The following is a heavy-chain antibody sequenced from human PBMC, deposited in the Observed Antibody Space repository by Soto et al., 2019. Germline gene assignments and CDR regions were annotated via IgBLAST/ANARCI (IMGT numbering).Heavy chain of an antibody. CDR1: GYTFTSYD. CDR2: MNPNSGNT. V-gene: IGHV1-8*01. Sequence: GASVKVSCKASGYTFTSYDINWVRQATGQGLEWMGWMNPNSGNTGYAQKFQGRVTMTTNTSTSTAYMELSSLRSEDTAVYYCARDSSIVVVPAAPYYYYGMDVWGQGTTVTVSS. J-gene: IGHJ6*02. CDR3: ARDSSIVVVPAAPYYYYGMDV. D-gene: IGHD2-2*01.